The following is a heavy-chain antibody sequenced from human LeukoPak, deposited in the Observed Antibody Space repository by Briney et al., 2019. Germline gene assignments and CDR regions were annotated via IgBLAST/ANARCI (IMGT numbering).Heavy chain of an antibody. CDR1: GFTFSSYW. V-gene: IGHV3-74*01. D-gene: IGHD2-8*01. Sequence: GGSLRLSCAASGFTFSSYWMHWVRQAPGKGLVXVSRINSDGSSTSYADSVKGRFTISRDNAKNTLYLQMNSLRAEDTAVYYCARAPVRTGLFDYWGQGTLVTVSS. J-gene: IGHJ4*02. CDR2: INSDGSST. CDR3: ARAPVRTGLFDY.